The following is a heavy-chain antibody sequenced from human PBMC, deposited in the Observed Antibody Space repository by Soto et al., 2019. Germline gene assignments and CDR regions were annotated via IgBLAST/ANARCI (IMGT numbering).Heavy chain of an antibody. CDR1: GYTFTSYY. CDR2: INPSSGNT. D-gene: IGHD3-22*01. J-gene: IGHJ3*02. CDR3: ARGSYYYDSSGYYTGAFDI. Sequence: ASVKVSCKASGYTFTSYYMHWVRQAPGQGLEWMGIINPSSGNTNYSQKFQGRVTITRDTSASTAYMELSSLRSEDTAVYYCARGSYYYDSSGYYTGAFDIWGQGTMVT. V-gene: IGHV1-46*01.